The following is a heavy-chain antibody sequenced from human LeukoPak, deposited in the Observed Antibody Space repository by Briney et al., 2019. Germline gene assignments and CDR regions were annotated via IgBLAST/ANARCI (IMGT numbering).Heavy chain of an antibody. CDR3: AGGARYDFWSGSLDS. J-gene: IGHJ4*02. V-gene: IGHV3-23*01. CDR2: ISGSGGST. Sequence: GGSLRLSCAASGFTFSSYGMSWVRQAPGKGLEWVSAISGSGGSTYYADSVKGRFTISRDNSKNTLYLQMNSLRAEDTAVYYCAGGARYDFWSGSLDSWGQGTLVTLSS. CDR1: GFTFSSYG. D-gene: IGHD3-3*01.